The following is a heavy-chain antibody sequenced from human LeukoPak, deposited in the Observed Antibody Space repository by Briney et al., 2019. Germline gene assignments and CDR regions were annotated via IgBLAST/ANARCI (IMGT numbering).Heavy chain of an antibody. V-gene: IGHV4-59*01. CDR3: ARDGGYYYGDAFDS. D-gene: IGHD3-22*01. CDR2: IDYSGST. J-gene: IGHJ3*02. Sequence: SETLSLTCSVSGGSISTYYWNWIRQPPGRGLEWLGNIDYSGSTNYNPSLKSRVIISVDWSKNEFSLKLTSVTAADTAVYFCARDGGYYYGDAFDSWGQETTVTVSS. CDR1: GGSISTYY.